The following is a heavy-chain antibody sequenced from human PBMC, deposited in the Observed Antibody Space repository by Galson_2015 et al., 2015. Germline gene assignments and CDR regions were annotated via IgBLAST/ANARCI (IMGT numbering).Heavy chain of an antibody. Sequence: SLRLSCAASGFTFSSYGMHWVRQAPGKGLEWVAVISYDGSNKYYADSVKGRFTISRDNSKNTLYLQMNSLRAEDTAVYYCAKDGHDYSNSYYYYGMDVWGQGTTVTVSS. J-gene: IGHJ6*02. CDR2: ISYDGSNK. CDR1: GFTFSSYG. CDR3: AKDGHDYSNSYYYYGMDV. D-gene: IGHD4-11*01. V-gene: IGHV3-30*18.